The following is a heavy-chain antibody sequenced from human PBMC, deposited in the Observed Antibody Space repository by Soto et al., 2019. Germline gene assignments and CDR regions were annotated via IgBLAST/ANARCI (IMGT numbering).Heavy chain of an antibody. D-gene: IGHD6-19*01. CDR2: ISYDGSNK. CDR3: ARDRFYSSGWYSYYFDY. V-gene: IGHV3-30-3*01. Sequence: QVQLVESGGGVVQPGRSLRLSCAASGFTFSSYAMHWVRQAPGKGLEWVAVISYDGSNKYYADSVKGRFTISRDNSKNTLYLQMNSLRAEDTAVYYCARDRFYSSGWYSYYFDYWGQGTLVTVSS. CDR1: GFTFSSYA. J-gene: IGHJ4*02.